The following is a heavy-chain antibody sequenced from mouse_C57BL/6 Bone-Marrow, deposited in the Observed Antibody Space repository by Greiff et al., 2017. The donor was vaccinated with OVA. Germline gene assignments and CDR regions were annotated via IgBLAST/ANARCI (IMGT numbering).Heavy chain of an antibody. Sequence: VQLQESGAELARPGASVKMSCKASGYTFTSYTIHWVKQRPGQGLEWIGYIDTTNDNTNYNQKFKGKATLTADKSSSTAYMQLSSLTSEDSAVYYCTRRYYFDYWGQGTTLTVSS. CDR3: TRRYYFDY. J-gene: IGHJ2*01. V-gene: IGHV1-4*01. CDR1: GYTFTSYT. CDR2: IDTTNDNT.